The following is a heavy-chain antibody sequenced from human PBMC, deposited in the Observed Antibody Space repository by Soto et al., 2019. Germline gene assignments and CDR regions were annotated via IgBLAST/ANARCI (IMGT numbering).Heavy chain of an antibody. CDR1: GGTFSSYA. D-gene: IGHD6-13*01. CDR3: ARKQQQLVHNAFDI. CDR2: IIPIFGTA. J-gene: IGHJ3*02. Sequence: ASVKVSCKASGGTFSSYAISWVRQAPGQGLEWMGGIIPIFGTANYAQKFQGRVTITADKSTSTAYMELSSLRSEDTAVCYCARKQQQLVHNAFDIWGQGTMVTVSS. V-gene: IGHV1-69*06.